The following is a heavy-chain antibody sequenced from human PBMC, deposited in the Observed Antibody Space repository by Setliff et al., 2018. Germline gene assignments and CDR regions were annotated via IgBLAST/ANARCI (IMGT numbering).Heavy chain of an antibody. Sequence: GGSLRLSCAASGFTFDDYAMHWVRQAPGKGLEWVSLISWDGGSTYYVDSVKGRFTISRDNAKNSLYLQMNSLRAEDAAVYYCARALITDILTAYYSPHDAFDIWGQGTMVTVSS. J-gene: IGHJ3*02. CDR1: GFTFDDYA. CDR3: ARALITDILTAYYSPHDAFDI. D-gene: IGHD3-9*01. CDR2: ISWDGGST. V-gene: IGHV3-43D*04.